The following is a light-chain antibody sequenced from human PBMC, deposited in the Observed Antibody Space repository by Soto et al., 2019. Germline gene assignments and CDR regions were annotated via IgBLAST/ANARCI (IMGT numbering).Light chain of an antibody. J-gene: IGKJ5*01. V-gene: IGKV3-15*01. CDR3: QQYNNWPPFT. Sequence: EIVMTQSPATLSVSPGERAILSCRASQSVSTNLGWYQQKPGQAPRLLIFGASTRATGIPARFSGSGSGTEFTLTISSLQSEDSAVYYCQQYNNWPPFTFGQGTRLESK. CDR1: QSVSTN. CDR2: GAS.